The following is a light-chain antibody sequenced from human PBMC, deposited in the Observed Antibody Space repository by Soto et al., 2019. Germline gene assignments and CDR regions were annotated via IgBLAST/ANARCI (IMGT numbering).Light chain of an antibody. CDR2: AAS. CDR3: QQTRSFPYT. J-gene: IGKJ2*01. Sequence: DMQMTQSPSSLSASVGDRVTITCRASQSIITYLNWYLQKPGKAPKLLIYAASGLQDGVPSRFSGGGSGTDFTLAISDLQPEDFATYYCQQTRSFPYTFGQGTKVDIK. CDR1: QSIITY. V-gene: IGKV1-39*01.